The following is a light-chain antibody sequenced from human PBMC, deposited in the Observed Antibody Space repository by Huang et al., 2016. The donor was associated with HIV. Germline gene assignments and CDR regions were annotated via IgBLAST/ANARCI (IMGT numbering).Light chain of an antibody. J-gene: IGKJ1*01. CDR3: MQGRHWPRT. V-gene: IGKV2-30*02. CDR1: QSLEHRDGNTY. CDR2: KVS. Sequence: EVVMTQSPLSLPVTLGQSAAISCRSSQSLEHRDGNTYLNWFHQRPGQSPRRLIYKVSTRDSGVPERFGGSGSGTDFTLKISRVEAEDVGAYYCMQGRHWPRTFGQGTKVEIK.